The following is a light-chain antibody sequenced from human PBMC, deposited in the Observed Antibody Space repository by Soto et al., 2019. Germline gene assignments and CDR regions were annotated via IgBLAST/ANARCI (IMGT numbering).Light chain of an antibody. CDR2: GAS. V-gene: IGKV3-20*01. Sequence: EIVMTQSPATLSVSPGERSTLSCRAIQSVSNNYLAWYQQKPGQAPRLLIYGASSRATGIPDRFSGSGSGTDFTLTISRLEPEDFAVYYCQQYDSSWTFGQGTKVDIK. CDR1: QSVSNNY. CDR3: QQYDSSWT. J-gene: IGKJ1*01.